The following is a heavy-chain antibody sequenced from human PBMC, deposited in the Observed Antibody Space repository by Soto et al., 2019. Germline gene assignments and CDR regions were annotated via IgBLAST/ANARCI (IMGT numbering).Heavy chain of an antibody. Sequence: QVQLVESGGGVVQPGESLRLSCAASEFTFSSYAMHWVRQAPGKGLEWVAVVSNDGSNKYYADSVKGRFTISRDNSKNTLNLQMYSLRAEDTAVYYCAKDQSTNSRSYHALDVWGQGTTVTVSS. D-gene: IGHD2-8*01. CDR2: VSNDGSNK. CDR3: AKDQSTNSRSYHALDV. V-gene: IGHV3-30*18. J-gene: IGHJ6*02. CDR1: EFTFSSYA.